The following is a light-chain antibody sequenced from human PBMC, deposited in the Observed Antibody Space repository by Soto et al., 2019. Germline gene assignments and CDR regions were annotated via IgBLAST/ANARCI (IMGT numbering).Light chain of an antibody. J-gene: IGLJ2*01. V-gene: IGLV2-8*01. Sequence: QSALTQPPSASGSPGQSVTISCTGTSSDVGGYNYVSWYQQHPGKAPKLMIYEVSKWPSGVPDRFSGSKSGNTASLTVSGLQAEDEADYYCTSYVGSNSLVFGGGTKLTVL. CDR3: TSYVGSNSLV. CDR2: EVS. CDR1: SSDVGGYNY.